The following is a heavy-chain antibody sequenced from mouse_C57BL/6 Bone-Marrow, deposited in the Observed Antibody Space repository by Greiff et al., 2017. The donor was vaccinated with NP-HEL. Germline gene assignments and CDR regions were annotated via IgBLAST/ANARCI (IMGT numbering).Heavy chain of an antibody. CDR2: IRNKANGYTT. V-gene: IGHV7-3*01. Sequence: EVKRVESGGGLVQPGGSLSLSCAASGFTFTDYYMSWVRQPPGKALEWLGFIRNKANGYTTEYSASVKGRFTISRDNSQSILYLQMNALRAEDSATYYCARYGGYWYFDVWGTGTTVTVSS. CDR3: ARYGGYWYFDV. CDR1: GFTFTDYY. J-gene: IGHJ1*03.